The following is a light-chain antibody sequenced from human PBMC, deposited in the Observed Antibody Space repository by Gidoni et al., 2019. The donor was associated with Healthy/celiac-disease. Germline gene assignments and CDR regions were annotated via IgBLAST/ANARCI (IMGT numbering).Light chain of an antibody. CDR1: QSVSSY. J-gene: IGKJ4*01. V-gene: IGKV3-11*01. Sequence: DIVLTQSPATLSLSPGERATLSCRASQSVSSYLAWYQQKPGQAPRLLIYDASNRATGIPARFSGSGSGTDFTLTISSLEPEDFAVYYCQQRSNWPPPFGGGTKVEIK. CDR2: DAS. CDR3: QQRSNWPPP.